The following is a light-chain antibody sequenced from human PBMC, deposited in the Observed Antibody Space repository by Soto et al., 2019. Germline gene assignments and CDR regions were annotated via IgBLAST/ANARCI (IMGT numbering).Light chain of an antibody. CDR2: EVS. Sequence: QSALTQPASVSGSPGQSITISCTGTSSDVGGYNYVSWYQHHPGKVPKLMIYEVSNRPLGISNRFSASKSGNTASLTISGLQSEDEADYYCSSYTTSYTQVFGGGTKLTVL. CDR1: SSDVGGYNY. J-gene: IGLJ2*01. CDR3: SSYTTSYTQV. V-gene: IGLV2-14*01.